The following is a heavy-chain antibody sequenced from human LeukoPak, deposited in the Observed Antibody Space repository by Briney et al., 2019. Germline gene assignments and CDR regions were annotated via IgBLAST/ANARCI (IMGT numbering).Heavy chain of an antibody. D-gene: IGHD3-10*01. CDR1: GGSISSYY. Sequence: PSETLSLTCTVSGGSISSYYRSWIRQPPGKGLEWIGYIYTSGSTNYNPSLKSRVTISVDTSKNQFSLKLSSVTAADTAVYYCARVRGIGTMVRGVIPWFDPWGQGTLVTVSS. J-gene: IGHJ5*02. CDR2: IYTSGST. V-gene: IGHV4-4*09. CDR3: ARVRGIGTMVRGVIPWFDP.